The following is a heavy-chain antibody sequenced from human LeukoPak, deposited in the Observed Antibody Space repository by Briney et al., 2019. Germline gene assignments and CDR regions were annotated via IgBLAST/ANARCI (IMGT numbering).Heavy chain of an antibody. V-gene: IGHV3-21*04. CDR1: GFTFSSYS. J-gene: IGHJ4*02. CDR3: AKDRHEGPTPLFDY. Sequence: NRGGSLRLSCAASGFTFSSYSMNWVRQAPGKGLEWVSSISSSSSYIYYADSVKGRFTISRDNAKNSLYLQMNSLRAEDMALYYCAKDRHEGPTPLFDYWGQGTLVTVSS. CDR2: ISSSSSYI. D-gene: IGHD6-6*01.